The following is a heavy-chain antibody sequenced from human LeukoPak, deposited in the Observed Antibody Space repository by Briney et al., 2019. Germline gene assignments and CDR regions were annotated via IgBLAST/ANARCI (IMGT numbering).Heavy chain of an antibody. D-gene: IGHD3-9*01. V-gene: IGHV3-7*01. Sequence: GGSLRLSCAVSGFTFSNYWMTWVRRAPGKGLVWVANIRRDGSETHYVDSVMGRFTISRDNAKNSLYLQMNSLRAEDTAVYYCARGVELTGYSDYWGRGTLVTVSS. CDR2: IRRDGSET. CDR1: GFTFSNYW. CDR3: ARGVELTGYSDY. J-gene: IGHJ4*02.